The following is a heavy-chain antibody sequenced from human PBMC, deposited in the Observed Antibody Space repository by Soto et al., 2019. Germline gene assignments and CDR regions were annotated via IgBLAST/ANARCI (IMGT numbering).Heavy chain of an antibody. D-gene: IGHD2-2*01. J-gene: IGHJ6*02. CDR1: GFIFRSYS. Sequence: SLRLSCAASGFIFRSYSLNWVRQVPGKGLEWLSYTSSSSRITYYADSVKGRFTVSRDNAKNSLYLQMNSLRDEDTAVYYCARDQDIVVAPGAYGMDVWGQGTTVTVSS. CDR3: ARDQDIVVAPGAYGMDV. V-gene: IGHV3-48*02. CDR2: TSSSSRIT.